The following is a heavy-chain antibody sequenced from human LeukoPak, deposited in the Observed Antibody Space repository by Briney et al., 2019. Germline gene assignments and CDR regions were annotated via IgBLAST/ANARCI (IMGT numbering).Heavy chain of an antibody. Sequence: ASVKVSCKASGYTFISYHMHWVRQAPGQGLEWMGIINPSGGGTSKAQKFQGRVAMKRDMSTSTVYMELSSLRSEDTAVYYCARDRSYDASGSPEYYFDFWGQGTLVTVSS. J-gene: IGHJ4*02. CDR1: GYTFISYH. V-gene: IGHV1-46*01. CDR2: INPSGGGT. D-gene: IGHD3-10*01. CDR3: ARDRSYDASGSPEYYFDF.